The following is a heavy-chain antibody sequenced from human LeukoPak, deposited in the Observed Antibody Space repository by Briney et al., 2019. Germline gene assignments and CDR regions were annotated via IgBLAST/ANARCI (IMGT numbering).Heavy chain of an antibody. Sequence: ASVKVSCKASGYTFTGYYMHWVRQAPGQGLQWMGWINPNSGGTNYAQKFQGRVTMTRDTSISTAYMELSRLRYDDTAVYYCARAGYSSGWLDYWGQGTLVTVSS. J-gene: IGHJ4*02. CDR1: GYTFTGYY. V-gene: IGHV1-2*02. D-gene: IGHD6-19*01. CDR3: ARAGYSSGWLDY. CDR2: INPNSGGT.